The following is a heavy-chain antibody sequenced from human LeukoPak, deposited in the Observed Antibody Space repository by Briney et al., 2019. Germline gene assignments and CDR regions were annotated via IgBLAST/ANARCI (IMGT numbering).Heavy chain of an antibody. Sequence: SGGSLRLSCAASGFTFSDYYMTWIRQAPRKRLEWLSYISTGGSAMFSADSLRGRFTISRDDAKNLLYLQMDSLRAEDTAVYYCARYYYDSNNDPSFDYWGQGTLVTVSS. V-gene: IGHV3-11*04. J-gene: IGHJ4*02. CDR3: ARYYYDSNNDPSFDY. D-gene: IGHD3-22*01. CDR2: ISTGGSAM. CDR1: GFTFSDYY.